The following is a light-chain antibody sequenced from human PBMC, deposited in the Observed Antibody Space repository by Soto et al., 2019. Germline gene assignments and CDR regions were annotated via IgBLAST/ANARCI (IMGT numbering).Light chain of an antibody. V-gene: IGKV3-11*01. CDR1: QSVGSY. J-gene: IGKJ3*01. Sequence: EIVLTQSPATLSLSPGERATLSCRASQSVGSYLAWYQQKPGQAPRLLIYDASNRATGIPARFSGSGSGTDIILTISSLEPEDFAVYYCQQRSNWPPLTFGPGTKVDV. CDR3: QQRSNWPPLT. CDR2: DAS.